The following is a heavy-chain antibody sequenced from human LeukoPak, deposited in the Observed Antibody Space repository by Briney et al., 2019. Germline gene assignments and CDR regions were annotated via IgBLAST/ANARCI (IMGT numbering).Heavy chain of an antibody. Sequence: QPGGSLRLSCAASGFTFSSYGMHWVRQAPGKGLEWVAVISYDGSNKYYADSVKGRFTISRDNSKNTLYLQMNSLRAEDTAVYYCAKGVRYSYYYDSSGLGGYFDYWGQGTLVTVSS. CDR2: ISYDGSNK. CDR3: AKGVRYSYYYDSSGLGGYFDY. CDR1: GFTFSSYG. J-gene: IGHJ4*02. D-gene: IGHD3-22*01. V-gene: IGHV3-30*18.